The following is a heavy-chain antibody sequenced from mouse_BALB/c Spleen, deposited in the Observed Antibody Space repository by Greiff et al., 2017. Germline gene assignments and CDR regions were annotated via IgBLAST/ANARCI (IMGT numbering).Heavy chain of an antibody. CDR2: ISSGGSYT. D-gene: IGHD1-1*01. J-gene: IGHJ3*01. Sequence: EVMLVESGGGLVKPGGSLKLSCAASGFTFSSYTMSWVRQTPEKRLEWVATISSGGSYTYYPDSVKGRFTISRDNAKNTLYLQMSSLKSEDTAMYYCTRDGDYGSPFAYWGQGTLVTVSA. V-gene: IGHV5-6-4*01. CDR1: GFTFSSYT. CDR3: TRDGDYGSPFAY.